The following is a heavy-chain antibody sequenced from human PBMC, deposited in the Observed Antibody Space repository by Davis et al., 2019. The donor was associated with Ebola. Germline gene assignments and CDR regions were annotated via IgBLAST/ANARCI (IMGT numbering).Heavy chain of an antibody. Sequence: GSLRLSCTVSGASISSRSYYWGWIRQPPEKGLEWVGSFSYGDNTHYYNPSLRSRVTISVDTSRNQFSLKLSSATAADTAVYYCARPWYSGTYYDAYDIWGQGTMVAVSS. V-gene: IGHV4-39*01. J-gene: IGHJ3*02. CDR3: ARPWYSGTYYDAYDI. D-gene: IGHD1-26*01. CDR2: FSYGDNT. CDR1: GASISSRSYY.